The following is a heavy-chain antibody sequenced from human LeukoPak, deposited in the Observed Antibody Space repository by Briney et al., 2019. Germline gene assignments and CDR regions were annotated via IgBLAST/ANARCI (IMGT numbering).Heavy chain of an antibody. V-gene: IGHV3-48*03. CDR1: GFTFSSYE. CDR3: ARVFGGAAFLFDY. CDR2: IGTSGSTI. D-gene: IGHD1-26*01. Sequence: GGSLRLSCAASGFTFSSYEMNWVRQAPGNGLEWVSYIGTSGSTIYCADSVKGRFTISRDSAKNSLYLQMNSLRAEDTAVYYCARVFGGAAFLFDYWGQGTLVTLSS. J-gene: IGHJ4*02.